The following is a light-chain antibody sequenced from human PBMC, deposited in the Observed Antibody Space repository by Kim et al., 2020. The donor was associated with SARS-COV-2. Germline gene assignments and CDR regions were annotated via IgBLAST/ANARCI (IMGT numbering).Light chain of an antibody. Sequence: APGQTARITWESDNIGGETVHWYQQGPGQAPVLVIFYDNDRPSGIPDRFSGSNSGNTATLTISRVEAGDEGDYYCQVWDSRRDHVVFGGGTQLTVL. CDR1: NIGGET. CDR3: QVWDSRRDHVV. J-gene: IGLJ3*02. CDR2: YDN. V-gene: IGLV3-21*04.